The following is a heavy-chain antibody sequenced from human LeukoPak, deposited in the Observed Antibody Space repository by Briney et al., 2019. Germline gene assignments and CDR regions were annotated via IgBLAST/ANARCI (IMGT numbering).Heavy chain of an antibody. CDR2: ISGSGGST. CDR3: ARGPGPNYDILTGPFDY. CDR1: GFTFSSYA. V-gene: IGHV3-23*01. D-gene: IGHD3-9*01. Sequence: PGGSLRLSCAASGFTFSSYAMSWVRQAPGKGLEWVSAISGSGGSTYYADSVKGRFTISSDNSKNTLYLQMNSLRAEDTAVYYCARGPGPNYDILTGPFDYWGQGTLVTVSS. J-gene: IGHJ4*02.